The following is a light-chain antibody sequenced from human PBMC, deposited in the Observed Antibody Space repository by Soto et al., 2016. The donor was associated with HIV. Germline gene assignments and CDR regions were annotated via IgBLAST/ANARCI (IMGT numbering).Light chain of an antibody. CDR2: KAS. CDR3: QQYFNYPRT. Sequence: DIQMTQSPSSLSASVGDTVTITCRASQSISIWLAWYQQKSGKAPNLLIYKASTLQSGVPSRFSGSGSGTDFTLTISCLQSEDFATYYCQQYFNYPRTFGQGTKVEMK. CDR1: QSISIW. J-gene: IGKJ1*01. V-gene: IGKV1-5*03.